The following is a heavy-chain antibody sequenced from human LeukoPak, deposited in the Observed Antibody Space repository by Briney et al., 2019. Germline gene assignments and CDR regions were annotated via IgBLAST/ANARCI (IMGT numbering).Heavy chain of an antibody. J-gene: IGHJ6*02. CDR2: ISYDGSNK. Sequence: GGSLRLSCAASGFTFSSYGMHWVRQAPGKGLEWVAVISYDGSNKYYADSVKGRFTISRDNSKNTLYLQMNSLRAEDTAVYYCARDGTILLWFGELSASLSYYYGMDVWGQGTTVTVSS. CDR1: GFTFSSYG. D-gene: IGHD3-10*01. CDR3: ARDGTILLWFGELSASLSYYYGMDV. V-gene: IGHV3-30*03.